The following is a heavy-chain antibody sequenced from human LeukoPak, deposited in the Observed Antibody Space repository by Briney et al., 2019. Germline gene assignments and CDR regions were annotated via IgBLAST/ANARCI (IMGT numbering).Heavy chain of an antibody. CDR1: GGSISSYY. CDR2: IYYSGST. J-gene: IGHJ5*02. CDR3: ARDRRYSYGTGFDP. Sequence: PSETLSLTCTVSGGSISSYYWSWIRQPPGKGLEWIGYIYYSGSTNYNPSLKSRVTISVDTSKNQFSLKLSAVTAADTAMYYCARDRRYSYGTGFDPWGQGTLVTVSS. D-gene: IGHD5-18*01. V-gene: IGHV4-59*12.